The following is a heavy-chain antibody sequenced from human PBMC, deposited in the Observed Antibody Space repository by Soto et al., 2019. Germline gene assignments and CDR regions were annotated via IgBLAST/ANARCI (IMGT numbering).Heavy chain of an antibody. CDR3: AKSLITCGRAAGQTPLFDF. D-gene: IGHD3-16*01. J-gene: IGHJ4*02. CDR1: GFTFNNYA. CDR2: ISYIDGHT. Sequence: EVQLLESGGDLVHPGGSLTLSCVASGFTFNNYAMSWVRQAPGKGPEWVSAISYIDGHTFYAGSVRGRFTVSRDDAKNTLYLQMNSLRVEDSAIYYCAKSLITCGRAAGQTPLFDFWGQGTLVTVSS. V-gene: IGHV3-23*01.